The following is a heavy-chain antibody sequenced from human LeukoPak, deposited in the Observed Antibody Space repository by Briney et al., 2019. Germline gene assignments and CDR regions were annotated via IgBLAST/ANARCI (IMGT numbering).Heavy chain of an antibody. CDR3: ARPYYSNYYYYGMDV. CDR1: GFTFSHYG. CDR2: IWYDGSNK. Sequence: GGSLRLSCAASGFTFSHYGMRWVRQAPGKGLEWVAVIWYDGSNKLYADSVKGRFTISRDNSKNTLYLQMNSLRVEGTAVYYCARPYYSNYYYYGMDVWGQGTTVTVSS. J-gene: IGHJ6*02. V-gene: IGHV3-33*01. D-gene: IGHD4-11*01.